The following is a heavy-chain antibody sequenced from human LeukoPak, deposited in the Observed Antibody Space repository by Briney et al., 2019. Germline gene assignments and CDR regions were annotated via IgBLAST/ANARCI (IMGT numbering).Heavy chain of an antibody. CDR2: ISAYNGNT. Sequence: ASVKVSCKASGYTFTSYGISWVRQAPGQGLEWMGWISAYNGNTNYAQKLQGRVTMTTDTSTSTAYMELRSLRSDDTAVYYCARWGLGIVVVPDPWAPAAIDAGNWFDPWGQGTLVTVSS. V-gene: IGHV1-18*01. CDR3: ARWGLGIVVVPDPWAPAAIDAGNWFDP. J-gene: IGHJ5*02. D-gene: IGHD2-2*01. CDR1: GYTFTSYG.